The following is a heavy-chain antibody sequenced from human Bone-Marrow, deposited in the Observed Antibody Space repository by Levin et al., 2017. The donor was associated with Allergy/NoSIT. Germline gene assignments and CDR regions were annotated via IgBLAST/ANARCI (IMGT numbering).Heavy chain of an antibody. V-gene: IGHV4-31*02. J-gene: IGHJ4*02. CDR1: GESVSSSGFY. CDR3: ARESVYYGSGSWIDC. Sequence: LRLSCTVSGESVSSSGFYWTWIRQYPGKGLEWIGHIYYPGNTSYNPSLKSRVSISEDRSKNQLSLKLDSVTAADTAVYYCARESVYYGSGSWIDCWGQGTLVTVSS. CDR2: IYYPGNT. D-gene: IGHD3-10*01.